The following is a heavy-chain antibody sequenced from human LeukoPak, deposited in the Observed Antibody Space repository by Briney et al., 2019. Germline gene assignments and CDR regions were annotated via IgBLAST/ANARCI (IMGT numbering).Heavy chain of an antibody. J-gene: IGHJ4*02. D-gene: IGHD3-10*01. Sequence: PSETLSLTCTVSGGSISSSSYYWGWIRQPPGKGLEWIGSIYYSGSTYYNPSLKSRVTISVDTSKNQFSLKLSSVTAADTAVYYCAGVLGGAMVRGVISFDYWGQGTLVTVSS. V-gene: IGHV4-39*07. CDR2: IYYSGST. CDR3: AGVLGGAMVRGVISFDY. CDR1: GGSISSSSYY.